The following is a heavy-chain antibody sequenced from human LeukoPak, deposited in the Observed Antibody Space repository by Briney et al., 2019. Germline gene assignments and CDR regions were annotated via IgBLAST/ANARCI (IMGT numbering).Heavy chain of an antibody. CDR1: GFIFSTYA. CDR2: ISYHGRDQ. D-gene: IGHD2-2*02. Sequence: GGSLRLSCAASGFIFSTYAMHWVRQAPGKGLGGVAVISYHGRDQHHAHSVKGRFTISRDNSKRTLSLQKNSLRAEDTAVYYCARQDCSSGSCYNDYWGQGTLVTVSS. J-gene: IGHJ4*02. V-gene: IGHV3-30*04. CDR3: ARQDCSSGSCYNDY.